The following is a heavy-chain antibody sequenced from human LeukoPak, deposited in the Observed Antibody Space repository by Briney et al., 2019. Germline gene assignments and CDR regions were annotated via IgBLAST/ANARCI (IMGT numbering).Heavy chain of an antibody. Sequence: GGSLRLSCAASGFAFNTYSMNWVRQAPGKGLEWVSSITSSSTTKYYADSVKGRFTISRDNAKNSLYLQMNSLGDEDTAVYYCVRDAAYSAFNMWGQGTMVTVSS. CDR1: GFAFNTYS. CDR2: ITSSSTTK. CDR3: VRDAAYSAFNM. J-gene: IGHJ3*02. D-gene: IGHD4-11*01. V-gene: IGHV3-48*02.